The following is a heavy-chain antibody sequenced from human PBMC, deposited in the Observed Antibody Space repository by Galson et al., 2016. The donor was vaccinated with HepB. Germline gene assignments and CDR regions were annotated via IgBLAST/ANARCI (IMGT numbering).Heavy chain of an antibody. CDR2: THFSGYT. CDR3: ARALPPYYDTSFDY. J-gene: IGHJ4*02. CDR1: GAAVNNGSYY. V-gene: IGHV4-31*03. Sequence: TLSLTCTVSGAAVNNGSYYWTWIRQHPGTGLEWIGYTHFSGYTYYNPSLKSRVAILLDTSKKQFSLKLSSVTAADTAVYFCARALPPYYDTSFDYWGQGSLVTVSS. D-gene: IGHD3-16*01.